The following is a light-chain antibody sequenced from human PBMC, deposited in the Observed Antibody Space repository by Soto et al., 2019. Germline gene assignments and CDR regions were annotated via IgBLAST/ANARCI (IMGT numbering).Light chain of an antibody. CDR1: TFNLGRNY. CDR2: TNN. V-gene: IGLV1-47*01. CDR3: AAWDDSLSGWV. J-gene: IGLJ3*02. Sequence: QPVLTQPPSASGTPGQRVTISCSGSTFNLGRNYGHWYQQLPGTAPKLLIDTNNQRPSGVPDRFSGSKSGTSASLAISGLRSEDEADYYCAAWDDSLSGWVFGGGTKVTVL.